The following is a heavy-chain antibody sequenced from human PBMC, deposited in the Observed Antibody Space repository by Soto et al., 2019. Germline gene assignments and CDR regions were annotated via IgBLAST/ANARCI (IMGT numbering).Heavy chain of an antibody. J-gene: IGHJ6*02. CDR2: INQSGTT. V-gene: IGHV4-34*01. D-gene: IGHD3-10*01. CDR1: GGSFREYY. CDR3: ARDIITVVGGEIYYYFGMDV. Sequence: SETLSLTCAVNGGSFREYYWSWLRQPPGKGLEWIGEINQSGTTHYNPSLKRRINISIDTSKNQFSLNLTSVTAADTATYYCARDIITVVGGEIYYYFGMDVWGQGTTVTVSS.